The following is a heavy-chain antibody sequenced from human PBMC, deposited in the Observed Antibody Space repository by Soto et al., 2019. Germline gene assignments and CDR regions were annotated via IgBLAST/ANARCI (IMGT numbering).Heavy chain of an antibody. CDR3: AILPMTTVTSVDY. D-gene: IGHD4-17*01. CDR2: IYPGDSDT. J-gene: IGHJ4*02. Sequence: PGESLKISCKGSGYSFTSYWIGWVRQMPGKGLEWMGTIYPGDSDTRYSPSFQGQVTISADKSISTAYLQWSSLKASDTAMYYCAILPMTTVTSVDYWGQGTLVTVSS. CDR1: GYSFTSYW. V-gene: IGHV5-51*01.